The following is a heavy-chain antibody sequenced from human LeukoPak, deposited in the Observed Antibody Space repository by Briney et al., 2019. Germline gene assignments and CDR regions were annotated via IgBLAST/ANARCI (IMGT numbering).Heavy chain of an antibody. D-gene: IGHD1-1*01. CDR3: ATWNYYFDY. CDR2: ISYSGST. V-gene: IGHV4-59*01. J-gene: IGHJ4*02. CDR1: GGSISSYY. Sequence: SETLSLTCTVSGGSISSYYWSWIRQPPGKGLQWIGYISYSGSTNYNPFLKSRVTLSVDTSKSQFSLKLSSVTAADTAVYYCATWNYYFDYWGQGTLVTVSS.